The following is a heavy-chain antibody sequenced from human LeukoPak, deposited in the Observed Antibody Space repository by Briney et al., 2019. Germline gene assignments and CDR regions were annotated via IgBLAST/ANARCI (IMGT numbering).Heavy chain of an antibody. CDR3: ARKGITIFGVAYYDDAFDI. D-gene: IGHD3-3*01. J-gene: IGHJ3*02. CDR1: GFTFSSYW. Sequence: GGSLRLSCAASGFTFSSYWMSRVRQAPGKGLEWVANIKQDGSEKYYVDSVKGRFTISRDNAKNSLYLQMNSLRAEDTAVYYCARKGITIFGVAYYDDAFDIWGQGTMVTVSS. CDR2: IKQDGSEK. V-gene: IGHV3-7*01.